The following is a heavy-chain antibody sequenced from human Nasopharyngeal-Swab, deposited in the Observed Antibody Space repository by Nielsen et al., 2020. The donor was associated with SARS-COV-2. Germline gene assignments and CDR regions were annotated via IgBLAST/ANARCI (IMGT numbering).Heavy chain of an antibody. CDR3: AREWPEHYFDL. Sequence: WVRQAPGQSLEWMGWINGDTGNTKYPEKFQGRVTITRDRSTKTAYMELRSLRSEDTAVYYCAREWPEHYFDLWGPGTLVTVSS. V-gene: IGHV1-3*01. J-gene: IGHJ4*02. D-gene: IGHD2-21*01. CDR2: INGDTGNT.